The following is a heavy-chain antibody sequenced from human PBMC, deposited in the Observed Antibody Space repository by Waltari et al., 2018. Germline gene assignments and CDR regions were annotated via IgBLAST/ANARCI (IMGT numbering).Heavy chain of an antibody. V-gene: IGHV3-21*01. CDR1: GFTFSSYS. CDR2: ISSSSSYI. D-gene: IGHD6-13*01. CDR3: ARDSVIAAAGLFDY. J-gene: IGHJ4*02. Sequence: EVQLVESGGGLVKPGGSLRLSCAASGFTFSSYSMNWVRQAPGKGLEWVSSISSSSSYIYYADSVKGRFTISRDNAKNSLYLQMNSLRAEDTAVYYCARDSVIAAAGLFDYWGQGTLVTVSS.